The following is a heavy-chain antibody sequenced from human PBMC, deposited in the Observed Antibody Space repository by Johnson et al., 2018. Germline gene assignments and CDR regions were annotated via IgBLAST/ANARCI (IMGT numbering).Heavy chain of an antibody. J-gene: IGHJ6*02. CDR1: GFTFSRYA. D-gene: IGHD3-3*01. CDR2: ISYDGSNK. CDR3: ARDFGPDYYYGMDV. V-gene: IGHV3-30-3*01. Sequence: QVQLVEAGGGVVQPGRSLRLSCAASGFTFSRYAMHWVRQAPGKGLEWVAVISYDGSNKYFADSVKGRFTISRDNSKNSLYLQMNSLRAEDTAVYYCARDFGPDYYYGMDVWGQGTTVTVSS.